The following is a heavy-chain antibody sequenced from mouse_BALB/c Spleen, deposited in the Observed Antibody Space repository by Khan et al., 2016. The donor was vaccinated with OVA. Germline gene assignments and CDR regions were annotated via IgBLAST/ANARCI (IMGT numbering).Heavy chain of an antibody. CDR3: ARWATWYFDV. J-gene: IGHJ1*01. Sequence: QVQLQQSGGEVVRPGTSVKISCKASGYTFTNYWLGWVQQRPGHGLEWIGDIYPGGDYTNYNEKFKGEATLTVDTSSTTANMQLSSLTIEDSAVYFCARWATWYFDVWGAGTTVTVSS. CDR2: IYPGGDYT. D-gene: IGHD3-1*01. CDR1: GYTFTNYW. V-gene: IGHV1-63*02.